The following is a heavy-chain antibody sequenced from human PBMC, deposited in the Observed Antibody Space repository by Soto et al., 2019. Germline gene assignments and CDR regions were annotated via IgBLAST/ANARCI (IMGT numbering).Heavy chain of an antibody. V-gene: IGHV3-74*01. CDR3: ARTYYYYGMDV. Sequence: PGWSLRLACASSAFSFISYWMHWVRQAPGKGLVWVSRIDSDGSSTSYADSVKGRFTISRDNAKNTLYLEMNSLRAEDTAVYYCARTYYYYGMDVWGQGTTVTVSS. J-gene: IGHJ6*02. CDR2: IDSDGSST. CDR1: AFSFISYW.